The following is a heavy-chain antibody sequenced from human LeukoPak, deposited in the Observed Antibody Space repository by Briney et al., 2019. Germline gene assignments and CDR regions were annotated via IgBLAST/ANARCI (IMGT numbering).Heavy chain of an antibody. Sequence: PSQTLSLTCAVSGGSISSGGYSWSWIRQPPGKGLEWIGSIYHSGSTYYNPSLKSRVTISVDTSKNQFSLKLSSVTAADTAVYYCARVIYSVDIVATIIDYWGQGTLVTVSP. V-gene: IGHV4-30-2*03. J-gene: IGHJ4*02. CDR1: GGSISSGGYS. D-gene: IGHD5-12*01. CDR3: ARVIYSVDIVATIIDY. CDR2: IYHSGST.